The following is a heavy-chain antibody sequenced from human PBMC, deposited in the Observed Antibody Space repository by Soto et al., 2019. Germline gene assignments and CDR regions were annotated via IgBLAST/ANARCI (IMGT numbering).Heavy chain of an antibody. CDR2: IKNDGSGA. CDR3: ARDPPLTTVVVPTYDGMDV. CDR1: GFTFSKYW. V-gene: IGHV3-74*01. J-gene: IGHJ6*02. Sequence: QLVESGGGLAQPGESLRLSCAASGFTFSKYWMHWVRQVPGEGLVWVSRIKNDGSGAIYADSVKGRFNITRDNAQNILYLQMNSLRAEDTAVYYCARDPPLTTVVVPTYDGMDVWGQGTTVIVSS. D-gene: IGHD4-17*01.